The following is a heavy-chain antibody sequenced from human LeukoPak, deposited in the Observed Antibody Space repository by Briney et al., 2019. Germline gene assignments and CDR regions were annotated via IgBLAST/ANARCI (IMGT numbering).Heavy chain of an antibody. D-gene: IGHD5-24*01. CDR3: ARVNRDGYNIGYYFDY. J-gene: IGHJ4*02. CDR1: GGSISSYY. Sequence: NPSETLSLTWTVPGGSISSYYWSWIRQPPGKGLEWSGYIYYSGRTNYNRSLKSRVTLSVETPKKQFSLNLNSVTDADTALYYCARVNRDGYNIGYYFDYWGQGTLVTVSS. CDR2: IYYSGRT. V-gene: IGHV4-59*08.